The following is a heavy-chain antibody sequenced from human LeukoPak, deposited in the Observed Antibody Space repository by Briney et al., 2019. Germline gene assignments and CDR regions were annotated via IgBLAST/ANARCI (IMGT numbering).Heavy chain of an antibody. J-gene: IGHJ4*02. CDR2: IYHSGST. D-gene: IGHD2-2*02. CDR3: ASEHRGYCSSTSCYTGVDY. CDR1: GYSISRGYY. V-gene: IGHV4-38-2*01. Sequence: SETLSLTCAVSGYSISRGYYWGWIRQPPGKGLEWIGSIYHSGSTYYNPSLKSRVTISVDTSKNQFSLKLSSVTAADTAVYYCASEHRGYCSSTSCYTGVDYWGQGTLVTVSS.